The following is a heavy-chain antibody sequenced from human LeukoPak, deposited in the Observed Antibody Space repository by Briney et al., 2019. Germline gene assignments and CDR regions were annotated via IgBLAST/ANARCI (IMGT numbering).Heavy chain of an antibody. CDR2: ISDSGTI. J-gene: IGHJ5*02. Sequence: TSETLCLTCTVSGGSISRNSYSWGWIRQPPGKGLEWIGSISDSGTIHYNPSLKSRVTILVDTSKKQVSLKVNAVTAADTAVYYCARHVTADNWFDPWGQGTLVTVSS. V-gene: IGHV4-39*01. CDR1: GGSISRNSYS. CDR3: ARHVTADNWFDP.